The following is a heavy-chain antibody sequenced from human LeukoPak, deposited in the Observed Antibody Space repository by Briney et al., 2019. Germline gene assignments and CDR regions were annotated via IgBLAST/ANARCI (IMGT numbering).Heavy chain of an antibody. J-gene: IGHJ4*02. D-gene: IGHD1-26*01. CDR2: INPSGGST. V-gene: IGHV1-46*01. Sequence: GGSLRLSCAASGFTFSSYAMHWVRQAPGQGLEWMGIINPSGGSTSYAQKFQGRVTMTRDTSTSTVYMELSSLRSEDTAVYYCARDREGAPLRWGQGTLVTVSS. CDR1: GFTFSSYA. CDR3: ARDREGAPLR.